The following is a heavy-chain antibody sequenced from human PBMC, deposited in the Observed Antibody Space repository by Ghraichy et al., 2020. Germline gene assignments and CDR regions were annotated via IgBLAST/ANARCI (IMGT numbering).Heavy chain of an antibody. J-gene: IGHJ6*02. CDR3: ASQQLPRLYYGMDV. CDR2: IHYSGST. V-gene: IGHV4-59*01. D-gene: IGHD6-13*01. CDR1: GGSISTYF. Sequence: SQTISLTCTVSGGSISTYFWSWVRQPPGKGLEWIGSIHYSGSTNYNPSLKSQVIISVDTSKNQFSLRLTSVTAADTAVYFCASQQLPRLYYGMDVWGQGTTVTVSS.